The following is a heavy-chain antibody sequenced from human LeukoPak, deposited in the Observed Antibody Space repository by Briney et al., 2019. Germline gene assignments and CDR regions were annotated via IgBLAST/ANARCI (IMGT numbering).Heavy chain of an antibody. V-gene: IGHV4-34*01. CDR1: GGSFSGYY. CDR2: INHSGST. J-gene: IGHJ5*02. Sequence: PSETLSLTCAVYGGSFSGYYWSWIRQPPGKGLEWIGEINHSGSTNYNPSLKSRVTISVDTSKNQFSLKLSSVTAADTAVYYCVRHETYYYGSGSYYPARWFDPWGQGTLVTVSS. D-gene: IGHD3-10*01. CDR3: VRHETYYYGSGSYYPARWFDP.